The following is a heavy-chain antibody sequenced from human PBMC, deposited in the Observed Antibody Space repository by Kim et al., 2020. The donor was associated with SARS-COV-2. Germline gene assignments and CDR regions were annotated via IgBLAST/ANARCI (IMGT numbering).Heavy chain of an antibody. D-gene: IGHD1-20*01. CDR1: GGSFSGYY. CDR3: ARGQRGYNWNNNWFDP. Sequence: LETLSLTCAVYGGSFSGYYWSWIRQPPGKGLEWIGEINHSGSTNYNPSLKSRVTISVDTSKNQFSLKLSSVTAADTAVYYCARGQRGYNWNNNWFDPWGQGTLVTVSS. V-gene: IGHV4-34*01. CDR2: INHSGST. J-gene: IGHJ5*02.